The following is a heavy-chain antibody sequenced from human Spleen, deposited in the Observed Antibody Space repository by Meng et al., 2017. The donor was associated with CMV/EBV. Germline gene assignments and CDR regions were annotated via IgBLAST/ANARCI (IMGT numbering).Heavy chain of an antibody. CDR3: ASVNIAARTYGMDV. CDR2: INWNGGST. CDR1: GFTFDDYG. Sequence: GESLKISCAASGFTFDDYGMRWVRQAPGKGLEWVSGINWNGGSTGYADSVKGRFPISRDNAKNSLYLQMNSLRAEDTALYYFASVNIAARTYGMDVWGQGTTVTVSS. J-gene: IGHJ6*02. D-gene: IGHD6-6*01. V-gene: IGHV3-20*04.